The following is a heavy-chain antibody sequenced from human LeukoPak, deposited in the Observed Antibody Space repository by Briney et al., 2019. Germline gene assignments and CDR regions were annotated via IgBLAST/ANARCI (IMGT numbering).Heavy chain of an antibody. CDR3: ARVLQNYYYLDV. CDR1: GGSISSHY. D-gene: IGHD3-3*01. V-gene: IGHV4-59*11. J-gene: IGHJ6*03. Sequence: PSETLSLTCTVSGGSISSHYWSWVRQPPGKGLEWIANIYDSESTHYKSSLKSRVTISVDTSKNQFSLRLSSVTAADTAVYYCARVLQNYYYLDVWGKGTTVTVSS. CDR2: IYDSEST.